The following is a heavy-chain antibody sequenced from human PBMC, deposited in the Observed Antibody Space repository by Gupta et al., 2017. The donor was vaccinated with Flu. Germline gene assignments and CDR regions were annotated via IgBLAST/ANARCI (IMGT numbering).Heavy chain of an antibody. Sequence: SWVRQAPGQGLEWMGLIVPILGTAYYAQEFQGRVTITADESTTTVYMELSSLRSEDTAVYYCAKGRGVRGTADAFDVWGQGTVVTVSS. CDR2: IVPILGTA. J-gene: IGHJ3*01. D-gene: IGHD1-1*01. V-gene: IGHV1-69*11. CDR3: AKGRGVRGTADAFDV.